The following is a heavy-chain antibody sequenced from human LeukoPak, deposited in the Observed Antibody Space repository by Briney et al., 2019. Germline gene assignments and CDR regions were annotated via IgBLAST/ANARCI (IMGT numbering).Heavy chain of an antibody. D-gene: IGHD2-2*02. Sequence: ASVKVSCKASEGTFSSYAISWVRQAPGQGLEWMGGIIPIFGTANYAQKFQGRVTITADESTSTAYMELSSLRSEDTAVYYCARDPYCSSTSCYTLFDPWGQGTLVTVSS. CDR2: IIPIFGTA. CDR3: ARDPYCSSTSCYTLFDP. V-gene: IGHV1-69*13. J-gene: IGHJ5*02. CDR1: EGTFSSYA.